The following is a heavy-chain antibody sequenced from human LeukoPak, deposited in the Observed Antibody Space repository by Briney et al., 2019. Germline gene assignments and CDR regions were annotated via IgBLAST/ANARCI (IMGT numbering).Heavy chain of an antibody. CDR2: ISPNSGDT. Sequence: ASVKVSCKASGYTFTDYQVYWVRQAPGQGLEWMGWISPNSGDTTYAQRFQGRVTMTRDTSISTAYMELSSLGSDDTAVYYCARRKSPTGPFDYWGQGTLVTVSS. J-gene: IGHJ4*02. V-gene: IGHV1-2*02. D-gene: IGHD1-14*01. CDR1: GYTFTDYQ. CDR3: ARRKSPTGPFDY.